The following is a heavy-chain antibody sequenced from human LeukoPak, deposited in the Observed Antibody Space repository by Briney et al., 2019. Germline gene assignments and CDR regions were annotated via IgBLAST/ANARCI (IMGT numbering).Heavy chain of an antibody. J-gene: IGHJ4*02. D-gene: IGHD5-18*01. CDR3: AKSKRGYSRYYFDY. CDR2: ISWNSGSI. CDR1: GFTFDDNA. Sequence: PGGSLRLSCAASGFTFDDNAMHWVRQAPGKGLEWVSGISWNSGSIGYADSVKGRFTISRDNAKNSLYLQMNSLRAEDTALYYCAKSKRGYSRYYFDYWGQGTLVTVSS. V-gene: IGHV3-9*01.